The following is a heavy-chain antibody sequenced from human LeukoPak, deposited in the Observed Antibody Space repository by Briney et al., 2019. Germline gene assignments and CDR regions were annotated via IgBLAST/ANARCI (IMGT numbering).Heavy chain of an antibody. Sequence: SETPSLTCTVSGGSISSAGYYWSWIRQPPGKGLEWIGYIYHSGTTYYNPSLKSRVTMSVDRSKNQFSLKLSSVTAADTAVYYCARDFAAQSYFDYWGQGTLVTVSS. CDR3: ARDFAAQSYFDY. D-gene: IGHD6-13*01. V-gene: IGHV4-30-2*01. J-gene: IGHJ4*02. CDR2: IYHSGTT. CDR1: GGSISSAGYY.